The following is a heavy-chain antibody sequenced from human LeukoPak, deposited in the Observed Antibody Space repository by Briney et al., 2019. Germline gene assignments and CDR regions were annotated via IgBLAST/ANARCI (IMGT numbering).Heavy chain of an antibody. CDR3: AKVGVYGGNSADY. Sequence: PGGSLRLSCAASGFTFSSYGMHWVRQAPGKGLEWVAVISYDGSNKYYADSVKGRFTISRDNSKNTLYLQMNSLRAEDTAVYYCAKVGVYGGNSADYWGQGTLVTDSS. CDR2: ISYDGSNK. J-gene: IGHJ4*02. V-gene: IGHV3-30*18. CDR1: GFTFSSYG. D-gene: IGHD4-23*01.